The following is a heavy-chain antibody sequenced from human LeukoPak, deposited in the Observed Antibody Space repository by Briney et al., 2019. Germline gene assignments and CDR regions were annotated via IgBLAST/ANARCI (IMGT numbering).Heavy chain of an antibody. CDR1: EYSFATYW. Sequence: GESLKISCQGSEYSFATYWIAWLRQMPGKGLEWMGIIYPSDSDTRSSPSCQGQVTISADKSIKTAYLQWSSLKASDTAMYYCARPLQGIVGATGFDYWGQGTLVTVSS. CDR2: IYPSDSDT. D-gene: IGHD1-26*01. V-gene: IGHV5-51*01. J-gene: IGHJ4*02. CDR3: ARPLQGIVGATGFDY.